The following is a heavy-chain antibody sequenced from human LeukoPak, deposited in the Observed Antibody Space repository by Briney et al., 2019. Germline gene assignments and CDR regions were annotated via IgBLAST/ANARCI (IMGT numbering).Heavy chain of an antibody. CDR1: GFTFSSYA. Sequence: GSLRLSCAASGFTFSSYAMSWVRQAPGKGLEWIGEINHSGSTNYNPSLKSRVTISVVTSKNQFSLKLSSVTAADTAVYYCASSNWAWVVVAWGQGTLVTVSA. CDR2: INHSGST. D-gene: IGHD2-21*01. CDR3: ASSNWAWVVVA. V-gene: IGHV4-34*01. J-gene: IGHJ4*02.